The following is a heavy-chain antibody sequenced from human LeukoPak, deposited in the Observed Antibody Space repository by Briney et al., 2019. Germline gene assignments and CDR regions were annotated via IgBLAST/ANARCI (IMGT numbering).Heavy chain of an antibody. CDR3: AKERATTREYYFDY. CDR2: INSDGSST. D-gene: IGHD1-26*01. J-gene: IGHJ4*02. CDR1: GFTFSSYW. V-gene: IGHV3-74*01. Sequence: PGGSLRLSCAASGFTFSSYWMHWVRQAPGKGLVWVSRINSDGSSTSYADSVKGRFTISRDNSKNTLYLQMNSLRTEDTAVYYCAKERATTREYYFDYWGQGTLVTVSS.